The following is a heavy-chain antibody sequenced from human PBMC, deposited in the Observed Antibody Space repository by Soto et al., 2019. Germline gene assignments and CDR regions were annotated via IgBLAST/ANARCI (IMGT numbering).Heavy chain of an antibody. CDR1: GYTFTAYA. Sequence: QVQLAQSGAEERKPGASVKVSCEATGYTFTAYAMHWVRQAPGQRLEWMGWINPANGNTKYSQKFQGRLTITSDTSANPVYLDLTSLTSEDTAMYYCTRSAISPYGGLIGPFDYWGQGNLVTVSS. CDR2: INPANGNT. D-gene: IGHD3-16*02. J-gene: IGHJ4*02. V-gene: IGHV1-3*05. CDR3: TRSAISPYGGLIGPFDY.